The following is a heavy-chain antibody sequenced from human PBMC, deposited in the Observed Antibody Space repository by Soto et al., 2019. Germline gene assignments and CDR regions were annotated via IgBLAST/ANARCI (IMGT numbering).Heavy chain of an antibody. D-gene: IGHD2-8*02. V-gene: IGHV4-34*01. Sequence: QVQLQQWGAGLLKPSETLSLTCAVYGGSFSGYYWTWIRQPPGTGLEWMGEINHSGSTNYNPSLKSRVTIAVDTSTTQFSLNLTSVTAADPAVYYCARDKVTGLFDYWGQGALVTVSS. CDR2: INHSGST. CDR1: GGSFSGYY. CDR3: ARDKVTGLFDY. J-gene: IGHJ4*02.